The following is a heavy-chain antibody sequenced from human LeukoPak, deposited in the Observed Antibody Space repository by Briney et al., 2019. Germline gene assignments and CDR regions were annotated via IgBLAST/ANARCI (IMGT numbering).Heavy chain of an antibody. D-gene: IGHD2-15*01. Sequence: GGSLRLSCVASGFTFSTYTMVWVRQAPGKGLEWVSSISSSSSYIFNADSVKGRFTISRDNAKNSLYLQMNSLRDEDTAVYYCARDLILADSSGSSAHDYWGQGTLVTVSS. CDR2: ISSSSSYI. CDR3: ARDLILADSSGSSAHDY. CDR1: GFTFSTYT. J-gene: IGHJ4*02. V-gene: IGHV3-21*01.